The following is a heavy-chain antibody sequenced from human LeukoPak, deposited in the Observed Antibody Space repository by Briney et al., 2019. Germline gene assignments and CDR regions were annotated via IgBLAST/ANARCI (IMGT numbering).Heavy chain of an antibody. CDR1: GYTFTSYY. CDR2: INPSGGST. CDR3: ARGVGATVSDY. V-gene: IGHV1-46*01. J-gene: IGHJ4*02. Sequence: ASVKVSCKASGYTFTSYYMHWVRQAPGQGFEWMGIINPSGGSTSYAQKSQGRVTMTRDTSTSTVYMELSSLRSEDTAVYYCARGVGATVSDYWGQGTLVTVSS. D-gene: IGHD1-26*01.